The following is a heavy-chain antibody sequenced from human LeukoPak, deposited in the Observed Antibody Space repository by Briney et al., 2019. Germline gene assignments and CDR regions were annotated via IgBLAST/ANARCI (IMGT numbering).Heavy chain of an antibody. Sequence: GGSLRLSCAASGFTFSSYEMNWVRQAPGKGLEWISYISSSGSTIYYADSVKGRFTISRDNAKNSLYLQMNSLRAEDTAVYYCARLKAGELWFDWGQGTLVTVSS. D-gene: IGHD5-18*01. J-gene: IGHJ4*02. CDR3: ARLKAGELWFD. V-gene: IGHV3-48*03. CDR2: ISSSGSTI. CDR1: GFTFSSYE.